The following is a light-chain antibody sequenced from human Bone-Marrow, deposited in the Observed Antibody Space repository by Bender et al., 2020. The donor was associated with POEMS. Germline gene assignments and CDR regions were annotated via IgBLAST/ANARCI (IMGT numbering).Light chain of an antibody. CDR3: SSSTYFSTYV. CDR2: DVT. CDR1: SSDVGGFDY. V-gene: IGLV2-14*01. J-gene: IGLJ1*01. Sequence: QSALTQPASVSGSPGQSITISCAGTSSDVGGFDYVSWYQQHPGKAPKLMIFDVTNRPSGVSNRFSGSKSGNTASLTISGLQAEDEADYYCSSSTYFSTYVFGAGTQVTVL.